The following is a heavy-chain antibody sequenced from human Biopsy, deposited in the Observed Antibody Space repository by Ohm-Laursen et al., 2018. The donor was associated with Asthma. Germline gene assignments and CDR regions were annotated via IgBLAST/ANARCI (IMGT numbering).Heavy chain of an antibody. J-gene: IGHJ3*02. CDR1: GYTLINYA. D-gene: IGHD3-9*01. V-gene: IGHV1-3*01. CDR2: INAANGNT. CDR3: ARTYFDFLTGQVHDAFAM. Sequence: GASVKASCKASGYTLINYAIHWVRQAPGHSLEWMGWINAANGNTKNSQKFQGRLTISRDTSASTAYMDLSSLRSEDTAVYYCARTYFDFLTGQVHDAFAMWGQGTMVTVSS.